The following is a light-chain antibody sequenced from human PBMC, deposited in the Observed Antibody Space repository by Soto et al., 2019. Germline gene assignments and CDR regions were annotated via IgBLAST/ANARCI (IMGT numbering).Light chain of an antibody. J-gene: IGLJ1*01. Sequence: QSVLTQPPSASGSPGQSVAISCTGTSSDVGGYNYVSWYQQHPGKAPKLMIYEVNKRPSGVPDRFSGSKSGNTASLTISGLQADDEADYYCCSYAGGFTYVFGSGNKVTVL. CDR3: CSYAGGFTYV. V-gene: IGLV2-8*01. CDR1: SSDVGGYNY. CDR2: EVN.